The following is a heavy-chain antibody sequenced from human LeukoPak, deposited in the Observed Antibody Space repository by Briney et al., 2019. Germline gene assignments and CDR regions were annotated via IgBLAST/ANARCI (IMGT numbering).Heavy chain of an antibody. CDR3: ATEVWSTRYVDY. J-gene: IGHJ4*02. CDR2: ISSSSSYI. V-gene: IGHV3-21*01. D-gene: IGHD2-2*01. Sequence: GGSLRLSCAASGFTFSSYSMNWVRQAPGKGLEWVSSISSSSSYIYYADSVKGRFTISRDNAKNSLYLQMNSLRAEDTAVYYCATEVWSTRYVDYWGQGTLVTVSS. CDR1: GFTFSSYS.